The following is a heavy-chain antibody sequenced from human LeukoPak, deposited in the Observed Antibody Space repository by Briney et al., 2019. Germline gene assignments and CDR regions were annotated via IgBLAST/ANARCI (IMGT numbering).Heavy chain of an antibody. V-gene: IGHV1-46*01. CDR2: INPSGGST. J-gene: IGHJ4*02. D-gene: IGHD5-12*01. CDR3: AREGEIGYDLSDY. CDR1: GYTFTNYY. Sequence: GASVMVSCKASGYTFTNYYMNWVRQAPGQGLEWMGIINPSGGSTSYAQKFQGRVTVTRDTSTSTVYMELSSLRSEDAAMYYCAREGEIGYDLSDYWGQGTLVTGSS.